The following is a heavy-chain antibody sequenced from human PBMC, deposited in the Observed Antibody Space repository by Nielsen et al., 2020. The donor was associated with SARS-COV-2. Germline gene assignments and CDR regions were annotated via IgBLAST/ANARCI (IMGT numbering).Heavy chain of an antibody. CDR3: AGPSGLFTANYFYYYMDV. J-gene: IGHJ6*03. V-gene: IGHV4-38-2*02. CDR2: INHVGST. CDR1: GYSISSGYY. Sequence: SETLSLTCTVSGYSISSGYYWTWIRQPPGKGLEWIGEINHVGSTNYNPSLKSRVTMSVDMSKKQFSLNLNSVTAADTAVYYCAGPSGLFTANYFYYYMDVWGKGTTVTVFS. D-gene: IGHD6-19*01.